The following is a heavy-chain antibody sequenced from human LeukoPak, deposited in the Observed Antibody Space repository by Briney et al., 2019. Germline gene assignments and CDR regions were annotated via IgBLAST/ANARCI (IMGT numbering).Heavy chain of an antibody. J-gene: IGHJ4*02. CDR1: GFDIRHYY. CDR3: ARDYYGSGSYFPFDY. D-gene: IGHD3-10*01. V-gene: IGHV3-7*01. Sequence: GGSLRLSCVASGFDIRHYYMSWVRQAPGKGLEWVADIRKDGSNIYNVDSVRGLFTISRDNAKNTLYLQMDSLRAEDTAVYYCARDYYGSGSYFPFDYWGQGTLITVSS. CDR2: IRKDGSNI.